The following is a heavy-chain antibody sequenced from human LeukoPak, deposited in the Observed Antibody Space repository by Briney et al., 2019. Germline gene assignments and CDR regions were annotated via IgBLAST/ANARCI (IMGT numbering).Heavy chain of an antibody. D-gene: IGHD6-13*01. J-gene: IGHJ4*02. CDR1: GYSVTSYW. CDR2: IYPGDSDT. Sequence: GQPLQISRKGSGYSVTSYWIGWVRQKPGKGLEWMGIIYPGDSDTRYSPSFQGQVTISADKSITTAYLQWSSLKASDTAMYYCARLGWEQQHFDYWGQGTLVTVSS. V-gene: IGHV5-51*01. CDR3: ARLGWEQQHFDY.